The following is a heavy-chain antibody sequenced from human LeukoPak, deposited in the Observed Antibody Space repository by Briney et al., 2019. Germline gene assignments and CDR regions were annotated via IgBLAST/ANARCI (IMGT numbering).Heavy chain of an antibody. D-gene: IGHD4-23*01. CDR3: ARVKTDQGGNSYRQAFDL. J-gene: IGHJ3*01. V-gene: IGHV4-4*07. CDR2: IYTSGSA. Sequence: KPSETLSLSCTVSGGSISSYYWSWIRQPAGKGLEWIGHIYTSGSATYNPSLKSRVAMSLDTSKNQFSLKLSSVTAADTAVYYCARVKTDQGGNSYRQAFDLWGQGTMVTVSS. CDR1: GGSISSYY.